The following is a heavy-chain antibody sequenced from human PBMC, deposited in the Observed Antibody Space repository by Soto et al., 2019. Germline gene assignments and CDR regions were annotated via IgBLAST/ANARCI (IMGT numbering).Heavy chain of an antibody. D-gene: IGHD3-10*01. V-gene: IGHV1-58*01. J-gene: IGHJ6*02. Sequence: GASVKVSCKASGSTFTSSAVQWLRQARGQRLEWIGRIAVGSGNTDYAQKFHERVTITRDMSTTTAYMELSSLRSEDTAVYYCAAGSLLWFGELLVAPSYYYGMDVWGQGTTVTVSS. CDR2: IAVGSGNT. CDR3: AAGSLLWFGELLVAPSYYYGMDV. CDR1: GSTFTSSA.